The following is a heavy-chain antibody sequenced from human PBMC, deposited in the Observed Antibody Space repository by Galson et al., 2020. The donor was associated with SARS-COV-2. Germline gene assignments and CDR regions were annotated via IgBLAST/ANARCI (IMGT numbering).Heavy chain of an antibody. V-gene: IGHV4-39*01. CDR1: GGSISSSSYY. D-gene: IGHD3-22*01. CDR2: IYYSGST. J-gene: IGHJ5*02. Sequence: SETLSLTCTVSGGSISSSSYYWGWIRQPPGKGLEWIGSIYYSGSTYYNPSLKSRVTISVDTSKNQFSLKLSSVTAADTAVYYCARQGYYYDSSGYYLTEFNWFDPWGQGTLVTVSS. CDR3: ARQGYYYDSSGYYLTEFNWFDP.